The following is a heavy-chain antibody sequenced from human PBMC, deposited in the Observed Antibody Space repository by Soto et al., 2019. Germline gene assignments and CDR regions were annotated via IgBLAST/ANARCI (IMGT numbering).Heavy chain of an antibody. Sequence: ASVKVSCKASGYTFTSNGISWVRQAPGQGLEWMGWISAYNGNTNYAQKFQGRVTMTTDTSTSTAYMELRSLRSDDTVLYYCARRGKYFTNGVCSFYGLVVWG. D-gene: IGHD2-8*01. J-gene: IGHJ6*02. CDR3: ARRGKYFTNGVCSFYGLVV. CDR1: GYTFTSNG. V-gene: IGHV1-18*01. CDR2: ISAYNGNT.